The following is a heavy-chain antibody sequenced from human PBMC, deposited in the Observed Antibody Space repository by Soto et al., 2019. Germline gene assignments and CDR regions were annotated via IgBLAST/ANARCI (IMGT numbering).Heavy chain of an antibody. CDR3: ARYDSSSEKSGLDV. D-gene: IGHD3-22*01. CDR2: ISHSGST. CDR1: GGSINSHY. V-gene: IGHV4-59*11. Sequence: ASETLSLTCTVSGGSINSHYWTWIRQPPGGGLEWIGYISHSGSTTYNPSLKSRVTISVDTSKNQFSLKLASVTAADTAEYYCARYDSSSEKSGLDVWGQGTTVTVSS. J-gene: IGHJ6*02.